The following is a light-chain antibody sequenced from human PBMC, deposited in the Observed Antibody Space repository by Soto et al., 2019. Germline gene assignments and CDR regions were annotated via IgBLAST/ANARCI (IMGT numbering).Light chain of an antibody. CDR2: EAS. Sequence: IPMTQSPSSLSASVGDIVTISCRASQSISSYLNWYQQKPGKAPKLMIYEASSLESGVPSRFSGSGSGTEFTLTISGLQPDDVATYYCQQFNSYPITLGQGTRLEIK. CDR1: QSISSY. CDR3: QQFNSYPIT. J-gene: IGKJ5*01. V-gene: IGKV1-13*02.